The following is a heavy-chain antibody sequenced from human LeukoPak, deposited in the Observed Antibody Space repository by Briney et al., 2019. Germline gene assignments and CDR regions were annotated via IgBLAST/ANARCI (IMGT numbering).Heavy chain of an antibody. CDR3: ARGTPVTTYPYYYYGMDV. V-gene: IGHV1-46*01. J-gene: IGHJ6*02. CDR1: GYTFTSYY. Sequence: ASVKVSCKASGYTFTSYYMHWVRQAPGQGLEWMEIINPSGGSTSYAQKFQGRVTMTRDTSTSTVYMELSSLRSEDTAVYYCARGTPVTTYPYYYYGMDVWGQGTTVTVSS. CDR2: INPSGGST. D-gene: IGHD4-17*01.